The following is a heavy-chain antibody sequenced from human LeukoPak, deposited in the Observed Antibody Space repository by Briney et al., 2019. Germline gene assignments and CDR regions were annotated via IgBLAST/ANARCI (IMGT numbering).Heavy chain of an antibody. Sequence: GGSLRLSCAASGFTFHNYEMNWVRQAPGKGLEWVSSISSSSSYIYYADSVKGRFTISRDNAKNSLYLQMNSLRAEDTAVYYCASSRGYFDWLLPAFDIWGQGTMVTVSS. V-gene: IGHV3-21*01. CDR3: ASSRGYFDWLLPAFDI. J-gene: IGHJ3*02. D-gene: IGHD3-9*01. CDR2: ISSSSSYI. CDR1: GFTFHNYE.